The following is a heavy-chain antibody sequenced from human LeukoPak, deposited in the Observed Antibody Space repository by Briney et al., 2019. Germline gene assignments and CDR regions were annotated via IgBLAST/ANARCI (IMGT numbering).Heavy chain of an antibody. Sequence: GGSLRLSCAASGFTFSGYWMSWVRQAPGKGLEWVANIKQDGSEKYYVDSVKGRFTISRGNAKNSLYLQMNSLRAEDTAVYYCARAGSYYRSDAFDIWGRGTMVTVSS. CDR2: IKQDGSEK. CDR3: ARAGSYYRSDAFDI. D-gene: IGHD1-26*01. J-gene: IGHJ3*02. CDR1: GFTFSGYW. V-gene: IGHV3-7*01.